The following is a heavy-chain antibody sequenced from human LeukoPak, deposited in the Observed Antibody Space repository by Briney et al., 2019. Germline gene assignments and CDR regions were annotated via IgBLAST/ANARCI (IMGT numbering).Heavy chain of an antibody. CDR2: IYTSGST. D-gene: IGHD3-22*01. CDR3: AREHDSSGYLYYFDY. V-gene: IGHV4-4*07. CDR1: GGSISSYY. Sequence: SETLSLTCTVPGGSISSYYWSWIRQPAGKGLEWIGRIYTSGSTNYNPSLKSRVTMSVDTSKNQFSLKLSSVTAADTAVYYCAREHDSSGYLYYFDYWGQGTLVTVSS. J-gene: IGHJ4*02.